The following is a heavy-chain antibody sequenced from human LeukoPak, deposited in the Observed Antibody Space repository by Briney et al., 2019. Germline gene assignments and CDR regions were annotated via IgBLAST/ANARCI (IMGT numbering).Heavy chain of an antibody. V-gene: IGHV4-59*12. CDR1: GGSISSYY. Sequence: PSETLSLTCTVSGGSISSYYWSWIRQPPGKGLEWIGYIYYSGSTNYNPSLKSRVTISVDTSKNQFSLKLSSVTAADTAVYYCARGTPGRYCSGGSCQTNFDYWGQGTLVTVSS. CDR2: IYYSGST. D-gene: IGHD2-15*01. CDR3: ARGTPGRYCSGGSCQTNFDY. J-gene: IGHJ4*02.